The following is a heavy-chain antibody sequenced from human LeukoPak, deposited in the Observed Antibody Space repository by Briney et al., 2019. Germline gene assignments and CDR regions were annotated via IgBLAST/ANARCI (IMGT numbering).Heavy chain of an antibody. Sequence: PSETLSLTRAVYGGSFSGYYWSWIRQPPGKGLEWIGEINHSGSTNYNPSLKSRVTISIDTYKNLFSLKLSSVTAADTAVYLLAREAYCSSTGCYSGDWGQGTLVTVSS. CDR2: INHSGST. D-gene: IGHD2-2*01. CDR1: GGSFSGYY. V-gene: IGHV4-34*01. J-gene: IGHJ4*02. CDR3: AREAYCSSTGCYSGD.